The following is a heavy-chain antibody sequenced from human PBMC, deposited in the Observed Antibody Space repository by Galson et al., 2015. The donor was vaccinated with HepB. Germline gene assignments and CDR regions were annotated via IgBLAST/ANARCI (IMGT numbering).Heavy chain of an antibody. CDR1: GFTFSSYG. D-gene: IGHD5-24*01. V-gene: IGHV3-33*01. J-gene: IGHJ3*02. CDR3: ARTVEMATIRGAFDI. Sequence: SLRLSCAASGFTFSSYGMHWVRQAPGKGLEWVAVIWYDGSNKYYADSVKGRFTISRDNSKNTLYLQMNSLRAEDTAVYYCARTVEMATIRGAFDIWGQGTMVTVSS. CDR2: IWYDGSNK.